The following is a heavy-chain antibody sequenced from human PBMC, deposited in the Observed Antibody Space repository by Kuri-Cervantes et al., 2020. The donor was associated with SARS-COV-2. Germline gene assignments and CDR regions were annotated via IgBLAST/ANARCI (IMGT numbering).Heavy chain of an antibody. V-gene: IGHV3-74*01. D-gene: IGHD3-9*01. CDR3: ARDRRPHMYDILTGYFRPFDY. CDR1: GFTFSSYW. J-gene: IGHJ4*02. CDR2: INSDGSST. Sequence: GESLKISCAASGFTFSSYWMHWVRQAPGKGLVWVSRINSDGSSTSYADSVKGRFTISRDNAKNSLYLQMNSLRAEDTAVYYCARDRRPHMYDILTGYFRPFDYWGQGTLVTVSS.